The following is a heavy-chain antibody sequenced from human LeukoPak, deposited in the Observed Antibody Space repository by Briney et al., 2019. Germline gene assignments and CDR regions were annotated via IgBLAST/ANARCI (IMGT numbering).Heavy chain of an antibody. J-gene: IGHJ4*02. V-gene: IGHV3-74*01. CDR1: KFTFSGYW. CDR3: ARELRTFDS. CDR2: INSDGTSI. D-gene: IGHD3-16*01. Sequence: GGSLRLSCAASKFTFSGYWMHWVRQAPGKGLEWVSRINSDGTSISYADSVKGRFTISRDNAKNTLYLHMTGLRAEDTAVYYCARELRTFDSWGQGTLVTVSS.